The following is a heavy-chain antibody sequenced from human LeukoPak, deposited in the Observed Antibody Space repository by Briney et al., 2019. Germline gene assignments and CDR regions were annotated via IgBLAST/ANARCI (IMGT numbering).Heavy chain of an antibody. CDR3: SGTSVPGPA. CDR2: IVPDGRDT. V-gene: IGHV1-2*02. CDR1: GYTFSAHH. D-gene: IGHD1-14*01. Sequence: ASVKVSCKGSGYTFSAHHIHGVRQARAQGLEWMGWIVPDGRDTKYADKFPGRMTLTADTSICTAYMEMNSLTSADTTVSRCSGTSVPGPAWGQGTLITASS. J-gene: IGHJ4*02.